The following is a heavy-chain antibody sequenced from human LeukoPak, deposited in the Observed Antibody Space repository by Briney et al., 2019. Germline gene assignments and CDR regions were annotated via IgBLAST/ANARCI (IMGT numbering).Heavy chain of an antibody. CDR1: GVTFSSYA. CDR2: ISYDGSNK. J-gene: IGHJ4*02. CDR3: AGEGYSYGYDY. V-gene: IGHV3-30*04. D-gene: IGHD5-18*01. Sequence: GRSLRLSCAASGVTFSSYAMHWVRQAPGKGLEWVAVISYDGSNKYYADSVKGRFTISRDNSKNTLYLQMNSLRAEDTAVYYCAGEGYSYGYDYWGQGTLVTVSS.